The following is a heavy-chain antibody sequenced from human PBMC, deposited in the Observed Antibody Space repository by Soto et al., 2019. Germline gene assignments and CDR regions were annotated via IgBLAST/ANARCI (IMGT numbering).Heavy chain of an antibody. D-gene: IGHD6-13*01. V-gene: IGHV3-7*03. J-gene: IGHJ4*02. CDR3: ARSTAVAGYDY. CDR2: IKEDGSEK. CDR1: GFTLSSYW. Sequence: GGSLRLSCATSGFTLSSYWMSWARQAPGKGLEWVANIKEDGSEKYYVDSVKGRFTISRDNAKNSLSLQMNSLRVEDTAVYYCARSTAVAGYDYWGQGTLVTVSS.